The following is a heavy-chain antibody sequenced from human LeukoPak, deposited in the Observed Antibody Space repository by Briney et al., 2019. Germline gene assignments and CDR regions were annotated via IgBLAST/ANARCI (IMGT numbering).Heavy chain of an antibody. CDR3: AKDGERWLQISWWFDP. J-gene: IGHJ5*02. D-gene: IGHD5-24*01. CDR1: GFIFSSYG. Sequence: GGSLRLSCAASGFIFSSYGMHWVRQAPGKGLEWVAFIRYDGSNKYYADSVKGRFTISRDNSKDMLYLQMNSLRAEDTAVYYCAKDGERWLQISWWFDPWGQGTLVTVSS. CDR2: IRYDGSNK. V-gene: IGHV3-30*02.